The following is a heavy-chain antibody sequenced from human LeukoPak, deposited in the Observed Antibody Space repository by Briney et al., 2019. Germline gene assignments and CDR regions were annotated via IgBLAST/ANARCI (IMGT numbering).Heavy chain of an antibody. D-gene: IGHD1-26*01. CDR1: GYTFTVNN. Sequence: ASVKVSCKAFGYTFTVNNIHWVRPAPGQGLEWMGLINPNSGDTFYAQKFQGRVTMTRDTSIRTAYMELNRLTSDDTAVYYCARDVSGSYDSWGQGALVTVSS. CDR3: ARDVSGSYDS. CDR2: INPNSGDT. J-gene: IGHJ5*01. V-gene: IGHV1-2*02.